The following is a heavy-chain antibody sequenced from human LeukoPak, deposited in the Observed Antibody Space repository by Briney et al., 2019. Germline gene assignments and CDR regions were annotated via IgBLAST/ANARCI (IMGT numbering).Heavy chain of an antibody. CDR3: ARGMCSGGSCYPNWFDP. J-gene: IGHJ5*02. V-gene: IGHV4-34*01. D-gene: IGHD2-15*01. CDR2: INHSGST. Sequence: SETLSLTCAVYGGSFSGYYWSWIRQPPGKGLEWIGEINHSGSTNYNPSLKSRVTISVDTSKNQFSLKLSSVTAADTAVYYCARGMCSGGSCYPNWFDPWGQGTLVTVSS. CDR1: GGSFSGYY.